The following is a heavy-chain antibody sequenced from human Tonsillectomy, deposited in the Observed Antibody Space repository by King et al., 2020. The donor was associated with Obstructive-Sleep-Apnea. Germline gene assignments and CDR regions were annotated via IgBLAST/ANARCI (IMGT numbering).Heavy chain of an antibody. V-gene: IGHV3-9*01. Sequence: QLVQSGGGLEQPGRSLRLSCAASGITFNDYAMHWVRQAPGKGLEWVSGITWNSGSINYADSVKGRFTISRDNAKNSLYLQMNSLRVEDTALYYCAKAYSATNWYFDLWGRGTLVTVSS. CDR2: ITWNSGSI. J-gene: IGHJ2*01. CDR3: AKAYSATNWYFDL. CDR1: GITFNDYA. D-gene: IGHD4-17*01.